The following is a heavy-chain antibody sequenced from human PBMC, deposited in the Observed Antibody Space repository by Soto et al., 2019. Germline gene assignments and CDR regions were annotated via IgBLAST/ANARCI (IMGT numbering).Heavy chain of an antibody. V-gene: IGHV3-48*01. CDR3: ARDPSAAAGH. D-gene: IGHD6-13*01. J-gene: IGHJ4*02. CDR1: GFTFSSYS. Sequence: EVQLVESGGGLVQPGGSLRLSCAASGFTFSSYSMNWVRQAPGKGLEWVSYISSSSSTIYYADSVKGRFTISRDNAKNSLYRQVNSMRAEDTAVYYCARDPSAAAGHWGQGNLVTVSS. CDR2: ISSSSSTI.